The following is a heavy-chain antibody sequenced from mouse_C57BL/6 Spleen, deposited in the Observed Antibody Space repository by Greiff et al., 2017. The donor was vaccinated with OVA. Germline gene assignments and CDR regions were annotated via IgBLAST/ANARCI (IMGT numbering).Heavy chain of an antibody. CDR1: GFNIKDYY. CDR2: IDPEAGET. Sequence: EVQLQQSGAELVKPGASVKLSCTASGFNIKDYYMHWVKQRTEQGLEWIGRIDPEAGETKYAPKFQGKATLTADTSSNAAYLQLSGLPSEDAAVYYCARGVYFDYWGQGTTLTVSS. CDR3: ARGVYFDY. J-gene: IGHJ2*01. V-gene: IGHV14-2*01.